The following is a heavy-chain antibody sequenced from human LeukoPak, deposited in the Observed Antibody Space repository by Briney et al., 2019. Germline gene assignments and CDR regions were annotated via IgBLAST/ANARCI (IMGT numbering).Heavy chain of an antibody. J-gene: IGHJ4*02. D-gene: IGHD4-17*01. V-gene: IGHV1-18*01. CDR3: ARVPTWTTVSVFYFDS. CDR1: GYTFTDYG. Sequence: GASMKVSCKASGYTFTDYGISWVRQAPGQGPEWMGWINTFNGNTNYEQKLQGRVTMTTDTSTSTAYMELRSLRSDDTAVYYCARVPTWTTVSVFYFDSWGQGTLVTVPS. CDR2: INTFNGNT.